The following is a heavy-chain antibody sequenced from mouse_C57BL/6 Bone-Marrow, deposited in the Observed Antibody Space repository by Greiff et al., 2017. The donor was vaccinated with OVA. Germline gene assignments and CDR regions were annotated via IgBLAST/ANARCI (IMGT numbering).Heavy chain of an antibody. CDR2: INPNNGGT. D-gene: IGHD1-1*02. CDR3: AVMVSYFDY. CDR1: GYTFTDYY. J-gene: IGHJ2*01. Sequence: VQLQQSGPELVKPGASVKISCKASGYTFTDYYMNWVKQSHGKSLEWIGDINPNNGGTSYNQKFKGKATLTVDKSSSTAYMELRSLTSEDSAVYYWAVMVSYFDYWGQGTTLTVSS. V-gene: IGHV1-26*01.